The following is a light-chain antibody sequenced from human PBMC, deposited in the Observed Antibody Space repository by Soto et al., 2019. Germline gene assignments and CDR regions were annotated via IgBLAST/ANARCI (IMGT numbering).Light chain of an antibody. CDR2: GAS. Sequence: VLTQSPCTLSLSPGDRATLSCRASQSVSSNLAWYQQKPGQAPRLLIYGASNRATGIPDRFSGSGSGTDFTLTISRLEPEDFAVYYCQQYGSSGTFGQGTKVDI. J-gene: IGKJ1*01. CDR1: QSVSSN. V-gene: IGKV3-20*01. CDR3: QQYGSSGT.